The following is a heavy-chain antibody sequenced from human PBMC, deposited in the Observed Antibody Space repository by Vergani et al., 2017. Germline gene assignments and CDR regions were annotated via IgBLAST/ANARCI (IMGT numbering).Heavy chain of an antibody. V-gene: IGHV2-70*04. J-gene: IGHJ4*02. D-gene: IGHD2-15*01. CDR3: ARGYCSGVSCYSDY. CDR1: GFSLNSAGMR. Sequence: QVTLKESGPALVKPTQTLTLPCTFSGFSLNSAGMRVSWIRQPPGKALEWLARVEWDDDKFYSTSLKTRLTISKDISKNQVVLTMTNMDPVDTATYYCARGYCSGVSCYSDYWGQGTLVTVSS. CDR2: VEWDDDK.